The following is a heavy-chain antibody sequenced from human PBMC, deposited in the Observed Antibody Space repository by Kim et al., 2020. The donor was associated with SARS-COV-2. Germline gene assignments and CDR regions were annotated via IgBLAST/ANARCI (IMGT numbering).Heavy chain of an antibody. J-gene: IGHJ4*02. Sequence: GGSLRLSCAASGFTFSNNAMNWVRQAPGKGLEWVSAISGSGGSTYYADSVKGRFTISRDNSRNTLYLQVNSLRAEDTAVYYCAKAPYYYDSSGWHWYSFDYWGQGTLVTVSS. D-gene: IGHD3-22*01. CDR1: GFTFSNNA. CDR2: ISGSGGST. V-gene: IGHV3-23*01. CDR3: AKAPYYYDSSGWHWYSFDY.